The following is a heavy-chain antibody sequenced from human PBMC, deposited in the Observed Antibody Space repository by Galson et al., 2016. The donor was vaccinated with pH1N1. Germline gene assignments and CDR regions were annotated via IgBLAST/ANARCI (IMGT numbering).Heavy chain of an antibody. CDR1: GGSISSNDYY. Sequence: ETLSLTCTVSGGSISSNDYYWTWIRQPPGKGLEWIGAIYSSGSTYDNPPLKSRVTISVDTSKNQFSLKMSSVTAADTAVYYCAREDCSSGPCPLDSWGQGTLVIVSS. D-gene: IGHD2-15*01. CDR3: AREDCSSGPCPLDS. J-gene: IGHJ4*02. CDR2: IYSSGST. V-gene: IGHV4-39*07.